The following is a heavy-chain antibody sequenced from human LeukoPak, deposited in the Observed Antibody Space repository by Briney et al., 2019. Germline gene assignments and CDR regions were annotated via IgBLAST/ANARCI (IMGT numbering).Heavy chain of an antibody. V-gene: IGHV1-2*02. CDR3: ARSIVVVAVSYDY. CDR1: GYTFTGYY. J-gene: IGHJ4*02. D-gene: IGHD2-15*01. CDR2: INPNTVGT. Sequence: ASVKVSCKASGYTFTGYYMHWVRQAPGQGLEWMGWINPNTVGTNYAQKFQGRVTMTRDTSISTAYMELSRLRSDDTAVYYCARSIVVVAVSYDYCGQGTLVTVSS.